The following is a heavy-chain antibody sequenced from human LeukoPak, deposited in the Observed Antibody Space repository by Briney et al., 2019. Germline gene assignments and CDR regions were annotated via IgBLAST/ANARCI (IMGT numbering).Heavy chain of an antibody. J-gene: IGHJ6*02. D-gene: IGHD6-13*01. CDR3: ARGSSSWSYYYYGMDV. V-gene: IGHV4-34*01. Sequence: SETLSLTCAVYGGSFSGYYWSWIRQPPGKGLEWIGETNHSGSTNYNPSLKSRVTISVDTSKNQFSLKLSSVTAADTAVYYCARGSSSWSYYYYGMDVWGQGTTVTVSS. CDR1: GGSFSGYY. CDR2: TNHSGST.